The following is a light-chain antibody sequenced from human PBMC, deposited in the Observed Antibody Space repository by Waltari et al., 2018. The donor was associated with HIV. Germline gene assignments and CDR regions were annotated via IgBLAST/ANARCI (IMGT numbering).Light chain of an antibody. V-gene: IGLV2-14*01. CDR2: EVS. CDR3: SSYTTRSTPDPNWV. CDR1: SSDVGGSYY. Sequence: QSALPQPASVSESPGTSITISCTETSSDVGGSYYLSLYQQHPGKAPKLIICEVSNRPSGVSNRFSGSKSVNTASLTISGLQAEDEADYYCSSYTTRSTPDPNWVFGGGTKLTVL. J-gene: IGLJ3*02.